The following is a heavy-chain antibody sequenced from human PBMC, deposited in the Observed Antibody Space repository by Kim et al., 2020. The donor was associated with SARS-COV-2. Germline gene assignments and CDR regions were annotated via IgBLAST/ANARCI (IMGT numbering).Heavy chain of an antibody. CDR2: IKSKTDGGTT. V-gene: IGHV3-15*01. Sequence: GGSLRLSCAASGFTFSNAWMSWVRQAPGKGLEWVGRIKSKTDGGTTDYAAPVKGRFTISRDDSKNTLYLQMNSLKTEDTAVYYCTTDRVRDSSGYYVDWFDPWGQGTLVTVSS. J-gene: IGHJ5*02. CDR3: TTDRVRDSSGYYVDWFDP. D-gene: IGHD3-22*01. CDR1: GFTFSNAW.